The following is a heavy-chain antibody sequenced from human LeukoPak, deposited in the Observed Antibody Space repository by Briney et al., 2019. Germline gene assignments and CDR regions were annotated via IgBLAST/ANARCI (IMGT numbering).Heavy chain of an antibody. J-gene: IGHJ6*02. CDR3: XXXXXXXXXXXXDHYYYGMDV. Sequence: PGGSLRLSCAASGFTFSSYAMHWVRQAPGKGLEYVSAISSNGGSTYYANSVKGRFTISRDNSKNTLYLQMGSLRAEDMAVYYXXXXXXXXXXXXXDHYYYGMDVWGQGTTVTVSS. V-gene: IGHV3-64*01. CDR2: ISSNGGST. CDR1: GFTFSSYA.